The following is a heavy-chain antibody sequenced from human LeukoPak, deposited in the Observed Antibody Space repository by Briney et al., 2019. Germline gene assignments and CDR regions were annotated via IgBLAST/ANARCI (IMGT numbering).Heavy chain of an antibody. D-gene: IGHD6-19*01. CDR1: GFPFSSYG. CDR2: IRYDGSRK. Sequence: GESLKISCAASGFPFSSYGMHWVRQAPGKGLGWVAFIRYDGSRKYYADSVKGRFIISRDNSKNTLYLKMNSLRAEDTAMYYCAKDSDAWRGSGWYGDPFDYWGQGTLVTVSS. V-gene: IGHV3-30*02. J-gene: IGHJ4*02. CDR3: AKDSDAWRGSGWYGDPFDY.